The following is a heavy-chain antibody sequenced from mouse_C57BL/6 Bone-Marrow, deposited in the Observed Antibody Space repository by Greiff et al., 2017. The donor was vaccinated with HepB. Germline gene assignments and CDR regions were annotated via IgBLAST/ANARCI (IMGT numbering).Heavy chain of an antibody. CDR1: GFTFSDYG. Sequence: EVKLVESGGGLVQPGGSLKLSCAASGFTFSDYGMAWVRQAPRKGPEWVAFISNLAYSIYYADTVTGRFTISRENAKNTLYLEMSSLRSEDTAMYYCAGLTGWFAYWGQGTLVTVSA. CDR2: ISNLAYSI. CDR3: AGLTGWFAY. J-gene: IGHJ3*01. D-gene: IGHD4-1*01. V-gene: IGHV5-15*01.